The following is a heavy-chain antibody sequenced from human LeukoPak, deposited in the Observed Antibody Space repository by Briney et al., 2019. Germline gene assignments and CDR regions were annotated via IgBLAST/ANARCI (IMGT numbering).Heavy chain of an antibody. CDR3: TTLQYSYYYDSSGYPGG. CDR1: GFTFSSYA. J-gene: IGHJ4*02. D-gene: IGHD3-22*01. CDR2: IKSKTDGGTT. V-gene: IGHV3-15*01. Sequence: GSLRLSCAASGFTFSSYAMSWVRQAPGKGLEWVGRIKSKTDGGTTDYAAPVKGRFTISRDDSKNTLYLQMNSLKTEDTAVYYCTTLQYSYYYDSSGYPGGWGQGTLVTVSS.